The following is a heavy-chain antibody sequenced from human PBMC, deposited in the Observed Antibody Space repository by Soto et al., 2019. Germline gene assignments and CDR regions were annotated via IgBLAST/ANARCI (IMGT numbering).Heavy chain of an antibody. Sequence: QLHLVQSGAVVKKPGASVTVSCSASGYPVTAYYMHWVRQAPGRGLEWMGGINPATGAAKYTQTFQGRVTMTRDTSTSTVFMELGGLTSEDPAGFYGARGGGVGVAGSAAFDMWGQGTLVTVSS. CDR3: ARGGGVGVAGSAAFDM. V-gene: IGHV1-2*02. CDR2: INPATGAA. D-gene: IGHD3-3*01. J-gene: IGHJ3*02. CDR1: GYPVTAYY.